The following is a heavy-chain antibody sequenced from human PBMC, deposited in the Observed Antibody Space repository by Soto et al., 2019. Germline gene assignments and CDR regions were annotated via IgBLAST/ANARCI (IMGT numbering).Heavy chain of an antibody. CDR1: GFNVSSDY. D-gene: IGHD6-13*01. CDR3: VRDSETSSSWSLDY. J-gene: IGHJ4*02. CDR2: MSASGARI. V-gene: IGHV3-53*01. Sequence: EVHMVESGGGLIQPGGSLRLSCAASGFNVSSDYMNWVRQAPGKGLGWVSVMSASGARIYYADSVKGRFTISRDNSKNMLYLQMNSLRVEDTAIYYCVRDSETSSSWSLDYWGQGTLGTVSS.